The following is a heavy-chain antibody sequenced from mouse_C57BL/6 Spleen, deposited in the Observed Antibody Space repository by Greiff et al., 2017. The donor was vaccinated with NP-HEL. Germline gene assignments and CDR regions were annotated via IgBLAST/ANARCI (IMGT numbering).Heavy chain of an antibody. CDR1: GYSITSGYD. CDR2: ISYDGSN. D-gene: IGHD1-1*01. J-gene: IGHJ4*01. CDR3: ARDRIYYYGSSYVYAMDY. V-gene: IGHV3-6*01. Sequence: EVKLQESGPGLVKPSQSLSLTCTVTGYSITSGYDWNWIRQFPGNKLEWMGYISYDGSNNYNPSLKNRISITRDTSKNQFFLKLNSVTTEDTATYYCARDRIYYYGSSYVYAMDYWGQGTSVTVSS.